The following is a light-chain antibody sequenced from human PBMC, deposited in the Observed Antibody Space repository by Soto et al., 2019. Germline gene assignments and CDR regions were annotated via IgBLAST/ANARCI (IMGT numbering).Light chain of an antibody. Sequence: QSVLTQPPSVSGAPGQRVTISCTGGSSNIGAGYDVHWYQQLPGTAPKLLIYGISNRPSGVPDRFSGSRSGTSASLAITGLQAEDEADYYCCSYAGSVVFGGGTKLTVL. J-gene: IGLJ2*01. CDR2: GIS. CDR1: SSNIGAGYD. CDR3: CSYAGSVV. V-gene: IGLV1-40*01.